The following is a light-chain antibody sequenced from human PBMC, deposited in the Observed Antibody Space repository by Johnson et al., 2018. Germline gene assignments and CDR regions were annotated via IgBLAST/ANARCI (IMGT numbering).Light chain of an antibody. V-gene: IGLV1-51*02. CDR2: ENN. CDR1: SSNIGNNY. Sequence: QSVLTQPPSVSAAPGQKVTISCSGSSSNIGNNYVSWYQQLPGTAPKLLIYENNKRPSGIPDRFSGSKSGTSATLGITGLQTGDEADYYCGTWDSSLSAGKFCGTGTKVTVL. J-gene: IGLJ1*01. CDR3: GTWDSSLSAGKF.